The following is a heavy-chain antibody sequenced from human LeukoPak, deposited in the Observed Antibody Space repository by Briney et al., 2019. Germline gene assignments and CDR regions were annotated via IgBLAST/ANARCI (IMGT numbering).Heavy chain of an antibody. Sequence: GGSLRLSCAASGFTFSSYWMSWVRQAPGKGLEWVANIKEDGSEKYYVDSVKGRFTISRDNAKSSLYLQMNSLRAEDTAVYYCARTASRTRRSSSWYGWFDPWGQGTLVTVSS. V-gene: IGHV3-7*03. CDR1: GFTFSSYW. D-gene: IGHD6-13*01. CDR2: IKEDGSEK. J-gene: IGHJ5*02. CDR3: ARTASRTRRSSSWYGWFDP.